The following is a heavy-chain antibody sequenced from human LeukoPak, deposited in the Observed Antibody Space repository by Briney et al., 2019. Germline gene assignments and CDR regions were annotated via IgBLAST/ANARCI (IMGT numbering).Heavy chain of an antibody. CDR3: ARGVKSGQQNYFDY. Sequence: GGSLRLSCAASGFTFSSYAMSWVRQAPGKGLEWVSAISGSGGSTYYADSVKGRFTISRDNSKNTLYLQMNSLRAEDTAVYYCARGVKSGQQNYFDYWGQGTLVTVSS. J-gene: IGHJ4*02. D-gene: IGHD3-3*01. CDR1: GFTFSSYA. CDR2: ISGSGGST. V-gene: IGHV3-23*01.